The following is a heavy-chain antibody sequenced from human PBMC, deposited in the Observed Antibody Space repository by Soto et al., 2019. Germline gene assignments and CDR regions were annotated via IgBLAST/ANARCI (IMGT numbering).Heavy chain of an antibody. Sequence: ASVKVSCKASGYTFTSYGISWVRQAPGQGLEWMGWISAYNGNTNYAQKLQGRVTMTTDTSTSTAYMELRSLRSDDTAVYYCAVTYYDILTGYGPYYMDVWGKGTTVTVSS. V-gene: IGHV1-18*01. D-gene: IGHD3-9*01. CDR1: GYTFTSYG. CDR3: AVTYYDILTGYGPYYMDV. CDR2: ISAYNGNT. J-gene: IGHJ6*03.